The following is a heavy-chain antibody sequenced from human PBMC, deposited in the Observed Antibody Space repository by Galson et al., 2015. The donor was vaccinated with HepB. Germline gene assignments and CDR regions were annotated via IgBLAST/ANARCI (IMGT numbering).Heavy chain of an antibody. CDR3: ASEGSSSWYAFDI. V-gene: IGHV1-3*01. D-gene: IGHD6-13*01. J-gene: IGHJ3*02. CDR1: GYTFTSYA. Sequence: SVKVSCKASGYTFTSYAMHWVRQAPGQRLEWMGWINAGNGNTKYSQKFQGRVTITRDTSASTAYMELSGLRSEDTAVYYCASEGSSSWYAFDIWGQGTMVTVSS. CDR2: INAGNGNT.